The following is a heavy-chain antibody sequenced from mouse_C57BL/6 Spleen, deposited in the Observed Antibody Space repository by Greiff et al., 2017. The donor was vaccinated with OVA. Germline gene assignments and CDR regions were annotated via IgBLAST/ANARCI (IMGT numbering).Heavy chain of an antibody. J-gene: IGHJ3*01. CDR1: GFSLTSYG. V-gene: IGHV2-2*01. CDR3: ARNDDWFAY. CDR2: IWSGGST. Sequence: VQLVESGPGLVQPSQSLSITCTVSGFSLTSYGVHWVRQSPGKGLEWLGVIWSGGSTDYNAAFISRLSISKDNSKSQVFFKMNSLQADDTAIYYCARNDDWFAYWGQGTLVTVSA.